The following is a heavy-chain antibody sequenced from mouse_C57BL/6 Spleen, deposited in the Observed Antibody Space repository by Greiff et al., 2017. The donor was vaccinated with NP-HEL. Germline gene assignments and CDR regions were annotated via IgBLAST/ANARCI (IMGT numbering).Heavy chain of an antibody. CDR3: ASDGRDDYHWYFDV. CDR1: GYSITSGYY. Sequence: DVHLVESGPGLVKPSQSLSLTCSVTGYSITSGYYWNWIRQFPGNKLEWMGYISYDGSNNYNPSLKNRISITRDTSKNQFFLKLNSVTTEDTATYYCASDGRDDYHWYFDVWGTGTTVTVAS. J-gene: IGHJ1*03. V-gene: IGHV3-6*01. D-gene: IGHD2-4*01. CDR2: ISYDGSN.